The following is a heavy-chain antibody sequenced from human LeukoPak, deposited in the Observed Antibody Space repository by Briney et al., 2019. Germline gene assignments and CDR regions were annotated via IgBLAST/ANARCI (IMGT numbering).Heavy chain of an antibody. CDR1: GGTFSSYA. V-gene: IGHV1-69*13. CDR2: IIPTFGTA. D-gene: IGHD2-2*01. J-gene: IGHJ6*03. Sequence: ASVKVSCKASGGTFSSYAISWVRQAPGQGLEWMGGIIPTFGTANYAQKCQGRVTITADESTSTAYMELSSLRSEDTAVYYCASCIGYCSSTSCYYYYYMDVWGKGTTVTVSS. CDR3: ASCIGYCSSTSCYYYYYMDV.